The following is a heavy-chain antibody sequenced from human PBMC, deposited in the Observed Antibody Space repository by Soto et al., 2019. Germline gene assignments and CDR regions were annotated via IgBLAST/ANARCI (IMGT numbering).Heavy chain of an antibody. Sequence: PSETLSLTCTVSGGSISSYYWSWIRQPPGKGLEWIGYIYYSGSTNYNPSLKSRVTISVDTSKNQFSLKLSSVTAADTAVYYCAIFFIAGRWYDCIDFRGPATLGTGS. CDR2: IYYSGST. J-gene: IGHJ4*02. CDR1: GGSISSYY. D-gene: IGHD6-13*01. CDR3: AIFFIAGRWYDCIDF. V-gene: IGHV4-59*08.